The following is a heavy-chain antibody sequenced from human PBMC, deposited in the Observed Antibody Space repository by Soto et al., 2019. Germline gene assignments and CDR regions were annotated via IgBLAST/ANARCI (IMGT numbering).Heavy chain of an antibody. J-gene: IGHJ4*02. CDR3: AHSDGGYEIIYFDF. CDR2: IYYNDDR. CDR1: GFSFTTAGVA. Sequence: QITLQESGPTLVKPTQTLTLTCTFSGFSFTTAGVAVGWIRQTPGGALEWLTLIYYNDDRRFSPSLKTRLTITGDTSKNQVVLSLTNVDPGATATYFCAHSDGGYEIIYFDFWGQGITVTVSS. V-gene: IGHV2-5*01. D-gene: IGHD5-12*01.